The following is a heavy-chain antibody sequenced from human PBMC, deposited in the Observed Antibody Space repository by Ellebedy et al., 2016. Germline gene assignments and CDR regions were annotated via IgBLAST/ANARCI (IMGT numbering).Heavy chain of an antibody. CDR3: ARDPFLYSSGWYVGMDV. Sequence: SETLSLTXAISGDSVSSNSAAWNWIRQSPSRGLEWLGRTYYRSKWYNDYAVSVKSRITINPDTSKNQFSLQLNSVTPEDTAVYYCARDPFLYSSGWYVGMDVWGQGTTVTVSS. V-gene: IGHV6-1*01. J-gene: IGHJ6*02. CDR2: TYYRSKWYN. CDR1: GDSVSSNSAA. D-gene: IGHD6-19*01.